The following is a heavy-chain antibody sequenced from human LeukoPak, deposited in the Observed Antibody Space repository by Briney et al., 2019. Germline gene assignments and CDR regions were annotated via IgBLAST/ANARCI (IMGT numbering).Heavy chain of an antibody. Sequence: GGSLRLSCAASGFTFSSYAMSWVRQAPGKGLEWVSAISGSGGSTYYADSVKGRFTISRDNSKNTLYLQMSSLRAEDTAVYYCAKPDGHYYYYYMDVWGKGTTVTVSS. CDR2: ISGSGGST. J-gene: IGHJ6*03. CDR1: GFTFSSYA. V-gene: IGHV3-23*01. CDR3: AKPDGHYYYYYMDV.